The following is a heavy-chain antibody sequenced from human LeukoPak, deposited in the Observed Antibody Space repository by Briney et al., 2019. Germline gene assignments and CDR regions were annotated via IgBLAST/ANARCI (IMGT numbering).Heavy chain of an antibody. Sequence: PGGSLRLSCAASGFTFSSYWMSWVRQAPGKGLEWVANINQDGGETYYVDSVKGRFTISRDNAKSSLYLQMNTLRAEDTAVYYCARDTNSVYSYGYDYWGQGTLVTVPS. V-gene: IGHV3-7*03. CDR3: ARDTNSVYSYGYDY. D-gene: IGHD5-18*01. CDR1: GFTFSSYW. J-gene: IGHJ4*02. CDR2: INQDGGET.